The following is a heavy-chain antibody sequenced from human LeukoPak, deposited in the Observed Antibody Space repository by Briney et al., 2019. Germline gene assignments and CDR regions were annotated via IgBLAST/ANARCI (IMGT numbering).Heavy chain of an antibody. V-gene: IGHV6-1*01. CDR1: GDSVSSNSAA. Sequence: SQTLSLTCAISGDSVSSNSAAWNWIRQSPSRGLEWLGRTYYRSKWYNDYAVSVKSRITINPDTSKNQFSLQLNSVTPEDTAVYYCARGPPPPYDSSGYLDYWGQGTLVTVSS. CDR3: ARGPPPPYDSSGYLDY. CDR2: TYYRSKWYN. D-gene: IGHD3-22*01. J-gene: IGHJ4*02.